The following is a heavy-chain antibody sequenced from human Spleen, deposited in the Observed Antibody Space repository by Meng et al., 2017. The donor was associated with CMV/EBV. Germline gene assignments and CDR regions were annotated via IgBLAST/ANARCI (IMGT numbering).Heavy chain of an antibody. J-gene: IGHJ4*02. CDR3: AKVYNSAWNSFCFDF. D-gene: IGHD3-22*01. CDR2: ISGGGGTT. Sequence: GESLKISCAASGFTFSNYDMTWVRQAPGKGLEWVSDISGGGGTTWFADAVKGRFTISRDNSKNTLYLRMRSLSAEDTAVYYCAKVYNSAWNSFCFDFWGRGTLVTVSS. CDR1: GFTFSNYD. V-gene: IGHV3-23*01.